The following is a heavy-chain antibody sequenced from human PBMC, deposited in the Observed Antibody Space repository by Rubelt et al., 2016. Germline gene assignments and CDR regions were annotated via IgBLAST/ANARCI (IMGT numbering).Heavy chain of an antibody. Sequence: STYYNPSLKSRVTISVDTSKNQFSLKLTSVTAADTAVYYCARNYYDSSGYLSFDYWGQGTLVTVSS. CDR2: ST. V-gene: IGHV4-39*01. J-gene: IGHJ4*02. D-gene: IGHD3-22*01. CDR3: ARNYYDSSGYLSFDY.